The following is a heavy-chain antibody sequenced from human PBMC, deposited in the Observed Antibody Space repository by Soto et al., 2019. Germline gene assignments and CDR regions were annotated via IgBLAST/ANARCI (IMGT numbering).Heavy chain of an antibody. D-gene: IGHD3-10*01. CDR3: AKDHSYYGSGSFP. CDR1: GFTFSRYA. CDR2: ISGSGGRT. Sequence: EVQLLESGGGLVQPGGSLRLSCAASGFTFSRYAMSWVRQAPGKGLEWVSTISGSGGRTYYADSVKGRFTISRDDSTTTRYLQMNSLRAEDTAVYYCAKDHSYYGSGSFPWGQGTLVTVSS. V-gene: IGHV3-23*01. J-gene: IGHJ5*02.